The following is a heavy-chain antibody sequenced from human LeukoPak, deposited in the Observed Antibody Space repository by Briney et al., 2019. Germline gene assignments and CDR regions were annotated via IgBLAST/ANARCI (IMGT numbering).Heavy chain of an antibody. J-gene: IGHJ4*02. Sequence: PGRSLRLSCAASGFTFDDYAMHWVRQAPGKGLEWVSGINWNSGSIDYADSVKGRFTISRDNAKNFLYVQMSNLRAEDTALYYCAKGTQRGNSGWGYFIDYWGQGTLVTVSS. V-gene: IGHV3-9*01. D-gene: IGHD3-10*01. CDR2: INWNSGSI. CDR3: AKGTQRGNSGWGYFIDY. CDR1: GFTFDDYA.